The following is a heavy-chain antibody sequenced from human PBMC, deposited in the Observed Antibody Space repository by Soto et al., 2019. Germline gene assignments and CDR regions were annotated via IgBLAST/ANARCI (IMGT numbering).Heavy chain of an antibody. D-gene: IGHD6-6*01. CDR3: ARHLIPPRLSSTSSGIIYYFGMGF. V-gene: IGHV1-2*02. Sequence: ASVKVSCKASQYTFTGYYWHWVGQAPGQGLEWMGWINPNSGATTYAQKFQGRVTMTRDTSISTAYMELSRLRSDDTAVYYCARHLIPPRLSSTSSGIIYYFGMGFLGQGTSVTVSS. J-gene: IGHJ6*01. CDR1: QYTFTGYY. CDR2: INPNSGAT.